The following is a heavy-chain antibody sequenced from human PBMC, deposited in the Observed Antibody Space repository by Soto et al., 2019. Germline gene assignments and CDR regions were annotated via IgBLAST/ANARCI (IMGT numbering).Heavy chain of an antibody. D-gene: IGHD6-13*01. CDR3: ATFPVAATGKVDL. V-gene: IGHV3-7*01. CDR1: GFTFSSYW. Sequence: EMQLVESGGDLVQPGGSLRLSCAASGFTFSSYWMSWVRQAPGRGLEWVANIKQDGSAKYYVASVKGRFIISRDNAKGSLYLQMNSLSAEDTAVYYCATFPVAATGKVDLWGQGTLVIVSS. J-gene: IGHJ5*02. CDR2: IKQDGSAK.